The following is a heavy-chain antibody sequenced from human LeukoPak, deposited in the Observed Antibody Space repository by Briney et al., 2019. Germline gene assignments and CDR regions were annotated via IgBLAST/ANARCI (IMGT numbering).Heavy chain of an antibody. J-gene: IGHJ4*02. CDR2: IWYVGSNK. CDR3: ARAIYNSDRTDFDY. CDR1: GFTFSAYG. V-gene: IGHV3-33*01. Sequence: GGSLRLSCAASGFTFSAYGIHWVRQAPGKGLEWVAIIWYVGSNKYYADSVRGRFTISRDNSKNTLFLQMNSLRAEDSAVYYCARAIYNSDRTDFDYWGQGTLVTVSS. D-gene: IGHD2/OR15-2a*01.